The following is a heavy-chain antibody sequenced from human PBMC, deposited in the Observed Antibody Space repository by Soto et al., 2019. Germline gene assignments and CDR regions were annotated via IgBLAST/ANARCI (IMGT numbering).Heavy chain of an antibody. V-gene: IGHV1-69*05. Sequence: ASVKVTCKASGGTFNSYAIDWVRQAPGQGLEWMGGIIPIFGTTNYPQKFQGRVTITRDTSASTAYMELSGLRSEDTAVYYCARSIVVVTALDYWGQGTLVTVSS. CDR2: IIPIFGTT. J-gene: IGHJ4*02. CDR3: ARSIVVVTALDY. CDR1: GGTFNSYA. D-gene: IGHD2-21*02.